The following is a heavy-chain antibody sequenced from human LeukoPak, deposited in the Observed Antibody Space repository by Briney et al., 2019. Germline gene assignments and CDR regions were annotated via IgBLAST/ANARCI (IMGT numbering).Heavy chain of an antibody. CDR3: ARDRLSPAAPAHWFDP. CDR1: GFTFSSYW. D-gene: IGHD2-2*01. Sequence: GGSLRLSCAASGFTFSSYWMSWVRQAPGKGLEWVANIKQDGSEKYYVDSVKGRFTISRDNAKNSLYLQMNSLRAEDTAVYYCARDRLSPAAPAHWFDPWGQGTLVTVSS. J-gene: IGHJ5*02. CDR2: IKQDGSEK. V-gene: IGHV3-7*01.